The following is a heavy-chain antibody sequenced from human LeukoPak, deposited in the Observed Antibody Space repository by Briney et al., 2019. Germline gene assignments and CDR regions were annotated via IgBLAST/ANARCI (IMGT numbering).Heavy chain of an antibody. J-gene: IGHJ3*02. D-gene: IGHD4-17*01. CDR3: ARAHDYGDYVSPYDAFDI. CDR1: GYSFTSYW. V-gene: IGHV1-69*05. CDR2: IIPIFGTA. Sequence: KISCKGSGYSFTSYWIGWVRQAPGQGLEWMGRIIPIFGTANYAQKFQGRVTITTDESTSTAYMELSSLRSEDTAVYYCARAHDYGDYVSPYDAFDIWGQGTMVTVSS.